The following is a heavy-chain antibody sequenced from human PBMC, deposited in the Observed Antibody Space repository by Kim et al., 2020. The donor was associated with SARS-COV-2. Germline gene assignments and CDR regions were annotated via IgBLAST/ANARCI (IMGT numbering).Heavy chain of an antibody. CDR2: ST. CDR3: SRGYVDAFDI. Sequence: STYYADSVKGRFTISRDNSKNTLYLKMNSLRAEDTAVYYCSRGYVDAFDIWGQGTMVTVSS. D-gene: IGHD5-12*01. V-gene: IGHV3-23*01. J-gene: IGHJ3*02.